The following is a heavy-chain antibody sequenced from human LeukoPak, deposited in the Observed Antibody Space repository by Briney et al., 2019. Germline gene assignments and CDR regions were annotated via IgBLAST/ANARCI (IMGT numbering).Heavy chain of an antibody. V-gene: IGHV4-34*01. CDR1: GGSFSGYY. CDR2: INHSGST. Sequence: PSETLSLTCAVYGGSFSGYYWSWIRQPPGKGLEWIGEINHSGSTNYNPSLKSRVTISVDTSKNQFSLKLSSVTAADTAVYYCARAIQLWSYPFDYWGQGTLVTVSS. CDR3: ARAIQLWSYPFDY. J-gene: IGHJ4*02. D-gene: IGHD5-18*01.